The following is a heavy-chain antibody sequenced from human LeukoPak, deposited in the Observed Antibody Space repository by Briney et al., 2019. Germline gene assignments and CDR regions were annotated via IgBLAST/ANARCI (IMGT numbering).Heavy chain of an antibody. CDR1: GFTFSNYG. V-gene: IGHV3-30*18. D-gene: IGHD3-10*01. CDR3: VKQHTYYGSGRFFEADY. CDR2: ISYVGSNK. J-gene: IGHJ4*02. Sequence: GGSLRLSCAASGFTFSNYGIHWVRQAPGKGLEWVAFISYVGSNKFYADSVKGRFIISRDNSKNTLYLQMNSLRAEDTAVYYCVKQHTYYGSGRFFEADYWGQGTLVTVSS.